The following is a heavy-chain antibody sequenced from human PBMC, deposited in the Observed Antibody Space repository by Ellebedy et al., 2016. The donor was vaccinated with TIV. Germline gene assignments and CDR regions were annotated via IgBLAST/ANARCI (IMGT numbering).Heavy chain of an antibody. Sequence: GESLKISXTASGFTFSRRWMGWVRQAPGKGLEWVANLKEDETEKYYAESVKGRFTISRDNSKNTLYLQMNSLRAEDTAVYYCAKDLRSGYDRKVYYFDYWGQGTLVTVSS. D-gene: IGHD5-12*01. V-gene: IGHV3-7*03. CDR3: AKDLRSGYDRKVYYFDY. CDR1: GFTFSRRW. CDR2: LKEDETEK. J-gene: IGHJ4*02.